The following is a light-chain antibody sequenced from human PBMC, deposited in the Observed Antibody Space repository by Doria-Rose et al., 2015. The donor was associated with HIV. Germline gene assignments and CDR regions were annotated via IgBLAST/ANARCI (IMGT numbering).Light chain of an antibody. CDR3: MQALQTPYT. CDR1: QSLLHTIGYNY. J-gene: IGKJ2*01. Sequence: DIVLTQSPLSLPVTPGQPASISCRSSQSLLHTIGYNYLDWYLQKPGQSPQLLIYLGSNWASGVPDRFSGSGSGTDFTLKISRVEAEDVGVYYCMQALQTPYTFGQGTKLEIK. V-gene: IGKV2-28*01. CDR2: LGS.